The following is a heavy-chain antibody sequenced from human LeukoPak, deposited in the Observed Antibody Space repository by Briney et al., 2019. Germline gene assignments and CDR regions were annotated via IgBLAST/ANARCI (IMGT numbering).Heavy chain of an antibody. J-gene: IGHJ4*02. D-gene: IGHD3-10*01. V-gene: IGHV1-18*01. CDR2: ISAYNGNT. CDR1: GYTFTSYG. Sequence: ASVKVSCKASGYTFTSYGISWVRQAPGQGLEWMGWISAYNGNTNYAQKLQGRVTMTTDTSTSTAYMELRSLRSDDTAVYYCARTYYYGSGSYYNEDYWGQGTLVTVSS. CDR3: ARTYYYGSGSYYNEDY.